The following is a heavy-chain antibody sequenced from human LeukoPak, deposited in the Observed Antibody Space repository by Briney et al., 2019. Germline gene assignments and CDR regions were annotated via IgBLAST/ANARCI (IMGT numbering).Heavy chain of an antibody. CDR2: ISGSGGST. CDR1: GFTFSSYA. J-gene: IGHJ4*02. CDR3: AKVSRVVTAIGYFDY. Sequence: GGSLRLSCAASGFTFSSYAMSWVRQAPGKGLEWVSAISGSGGSTYYADSVKGRFTISRDNSKNTLYLQMNSLRAEDTAVYYCAKVSRVVTAIGYFDYWGQGTLVTVSS. V-gene: IGHV3-23*01. D-gene: IGHD2-21*02.